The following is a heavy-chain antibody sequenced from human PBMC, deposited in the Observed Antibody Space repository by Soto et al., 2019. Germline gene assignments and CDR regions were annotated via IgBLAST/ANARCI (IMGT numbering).Heavy chain of an antibody. CDR1: GGLPSPGGYF. CDR2: IYHSGST. J-gene: IGHJ5*02. D-gene: IGHD3-16*01. V-gene: IGHV4-30-2*01. CDR3: ARVLGP. Sequence: SGGLPSPGGYFWSWIRQPPGKGLEWIGYIYHSGSTYYNPSLKSRVTISVDRSKNQFSLKLSSVTAAVTTVYYCARVLGPCGKGTLVTV.